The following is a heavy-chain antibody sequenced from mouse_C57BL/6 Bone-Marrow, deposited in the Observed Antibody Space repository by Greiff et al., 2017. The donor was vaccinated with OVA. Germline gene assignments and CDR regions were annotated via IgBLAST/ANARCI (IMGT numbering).Heavy chain of an antibody. Sequence: VKLMESGAELVRPGTSVKVSCKASGYAFTNYLIEWVKQRPGQGLEWIGVINPGSGGTNYNEKFKGKATLTADKSSSTAYMQLSSLTSEDSAVYFCARSADSSPYYAMDYWGQGTSVTVSS. CDR1: GYAFTNYL. D-gene: IGHD1-1*01. CDR2: INPGSGGT. V-gene: IGHV1-54*01. J-gene: IGHJ4*01. CDR3: ARSADSSPYYAMDY.